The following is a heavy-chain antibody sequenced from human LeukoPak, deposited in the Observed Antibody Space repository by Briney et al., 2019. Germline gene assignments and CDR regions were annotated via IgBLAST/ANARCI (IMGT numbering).Heavy chain of an antibody. CDR1: GFSLSTSEMR. J-gene: IGHJ4*02. Sequence: SGPALVKPTQTLTLTCTFSGFSLSTSEMRVSWIRQPPGKALEWLARIDWDDDKFYSTSLKTRLTISKDTSKNQVVLTMTNMDPVDTATYYCARLNPEYTHGTNYFDYWGQGTLVTVSS. CDR3: ARLNPEYTHGTNYFDY. V-gene: IGHV2-70*04. CDR2: IDWDDDK. D-gene: IGHD5-18*01.